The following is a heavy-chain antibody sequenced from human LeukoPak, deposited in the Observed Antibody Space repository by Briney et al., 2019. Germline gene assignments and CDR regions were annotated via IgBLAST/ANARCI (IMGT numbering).Heavy chain of an antibody. Sequence: SETLSLTCAVYGGSFSGYYWSWIRQPPGKGLEWIGEINHSGSTNYNPSLKSRVTISVDTSKNQFSLKLSSVTAADTAVYYCARGVDTAMLPYYYYFMDVWAKGTTVTVSS. CDR2: INHSGST. J-gene: IGHJ6*03. D-gene: IGHD5-18*01. CDR3: ARGVDTAMLPYYYYFMDV. CDR1: GGSFSGYY. V-gene: IGHV4-34*01.